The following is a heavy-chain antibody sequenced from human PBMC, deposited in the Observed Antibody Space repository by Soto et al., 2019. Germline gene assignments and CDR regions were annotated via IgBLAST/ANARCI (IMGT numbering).Heavy chain of an antibody. D-gene: IGHD2-15*01. CDR2: IIPIFGTA. Sequence: QVQLVQSGAEVKKPGSSVKVSCKASGGTFSSYAISWVRQAPGQGLEWMGGIIPIFGTANYAQKFQGRVTITADVSTSTAYLALSSLRSETTAVYYCARAWVPPWSYYYYGMDVWGQGTTVTVSS. V-gene: IGHV1-69*12. J-gene: IGHJ6*02. CDR3: ARAWVPPWSYYYYGMDV. CDR1: GGTFSSYA.